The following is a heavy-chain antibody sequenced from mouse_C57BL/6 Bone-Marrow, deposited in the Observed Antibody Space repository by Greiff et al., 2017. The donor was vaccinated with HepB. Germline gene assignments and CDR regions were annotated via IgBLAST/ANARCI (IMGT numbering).Heavy chain of an antibody. D-gene: IGHD1-1*01. V-gene: IGHV5-6*01. CDR3: ARPFYYYGSFDY. Sequence: EVQVVESGGDLVKPGGSLKLSCAASGFTFSSYGMSWVRQTPDKRLEWVATISSGGSYTYYPDSVKGRFTISRDNAKNTLYLQMSSLKSEDTAMYYCARPFYYYGSFDYWGQGTTLTVSS. CDR1: GFTFSSYG. J-gene: IGHJ2*01. CDR2: ISSGGSYT.